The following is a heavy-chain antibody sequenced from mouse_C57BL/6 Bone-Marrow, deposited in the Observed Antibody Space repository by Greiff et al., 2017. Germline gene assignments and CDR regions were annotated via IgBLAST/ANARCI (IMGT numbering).Heavy chain of an antibody. V-gene: IGHV1-61*01. CDR2: IYPSDSET. CDR1: GYTFTSYW. D-gene: IGHD3-2*02. CDR3: ASSSGYWFAY. Sequence: QVQLQQPGAELVRPGSSVKLSCKASGYTFTSYWMDWVQQRPGQGLEWIGNIYPSDSETHYNQKFKDKATLTVDKSSSTAYMQLSSLTSEDAAVYFCASSSGYWFAYWGQGTLVTVSA. J-gene: IGHJ3*01.